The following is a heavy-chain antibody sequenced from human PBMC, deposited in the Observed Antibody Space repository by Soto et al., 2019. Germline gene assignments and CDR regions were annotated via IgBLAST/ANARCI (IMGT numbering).Heavy chain of an antibody. CDR3: ARDKITGHFDY. CDR1: GGSVSSGSCY. D-gene: IGHD2-8*02. CDR2: NNHSGST. Sequence: SETQSLTSTVSGGSVSSGSCYWSWIRQPPGKGLEWIGYNNHSGSTNYNPSLKSRVTISVDTSKNQFSLKLTSVTAADTAVYYCARDKITGHFDYWGQGTLVTVSS. V-gene: IGHV4-61*01. J-gene: IGHJ4*02.